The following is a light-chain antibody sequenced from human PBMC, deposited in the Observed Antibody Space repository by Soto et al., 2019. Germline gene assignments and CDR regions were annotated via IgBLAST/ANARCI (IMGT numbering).Light chain of an antibody. V-gene: IGKV3-15*01. Sequence: EIVITQSPATLSLSPGEGATLSCRASQSVGYNLAWYQQKPGLPPRLPIYGASPRVTGIPARFSGSGSGTEFTLAISSLQSEDFTVYYCQQYKNWPAYTFGQGTKLEIK. CDR2: GAS. J-gene: IGKJ2*01. CDR1: QSVGYN. CDR3: QQYKNWPAYT.